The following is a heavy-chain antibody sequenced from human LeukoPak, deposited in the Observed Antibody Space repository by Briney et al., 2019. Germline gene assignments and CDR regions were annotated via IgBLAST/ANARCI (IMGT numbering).Heavy chain of an antibody. J-gene: IGHJ3*02. CDR1: GYTFTSYG. CDR2: ISGSGGST. D-gene: IGHD3-22*01. V-gene: IGHV3-23*01. CDR3: ARDLDSSGYFDAFDI. Sequence: ASVKVSCKASGYTFTSYGISWVRQAPGKGLEWVSAISGSGGSTYYADSVKGRFTISRDNSKNTLYLQMNSLRAEDTAVYYCARDLDSSGYFDAFDIWGQGTMVTVSS.